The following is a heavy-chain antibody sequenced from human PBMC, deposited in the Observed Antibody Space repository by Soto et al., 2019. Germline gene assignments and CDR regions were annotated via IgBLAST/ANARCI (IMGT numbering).Heavy chain of an antibody. CDR1: GFTFSSYS. V-gene: IGHV3-21*01. CDR3: ARDRAAAGPGGMDV. J-gene: IGHJ6*02. Sequence: VQLVESGGGLVKPGGSLRLSCAASGFTFSSYSMNWVCQAPGKGLEWVSSISSSSSYIYYADSVKGRFTISRDNAKNSLYLQMNSLRAEDTAVYYCARDRAAAGPGGMDVWGQGTTVTVSS. CDR2: ISSSSSYI. D-gene: IGHD6-13*01.